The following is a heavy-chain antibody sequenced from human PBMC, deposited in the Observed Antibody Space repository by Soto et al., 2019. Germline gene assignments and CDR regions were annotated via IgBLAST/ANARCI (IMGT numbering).Heavy chain of an antibody. CDR3: ASSIVVVPAAIRGGYYYGMDV. V-gene: IGHV1-18*04. CDR2: ISAYNGNT. J-gene: IGHJ6*02. D-gene: IGHD2-2*02. CDR1: GYTFTSYG. Sequence: ASVKVSCKASGYTFTSYGISWVRQAPGQGLEWMGWISAYNGNTNYAQKLQGRVTMTTDTSTSTAYTELRSLRSDDTAVYYCASSIVVVPAAIRGGYYYGMDVWGQGTTVTVSS.